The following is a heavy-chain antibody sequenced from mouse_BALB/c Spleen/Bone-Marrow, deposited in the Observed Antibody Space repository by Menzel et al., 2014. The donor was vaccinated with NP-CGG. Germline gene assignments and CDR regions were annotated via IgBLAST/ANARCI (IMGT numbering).Heavy chain of an antibody. CDR1: GYAFXSSW. Sequence: VQLQQSGPELVKPGASVKISCKASGYAFXSSWMNWVEQRPGQGLEWIGRIYPGDGDTNYNGKFKGKATLTADKSSSTAYMQLSSLTSVDSAVYFCARSDGYRTMDYWGQGTSVTVSS. J-gene: IGHJ4*01. CDR3: ARSDGYRTMDY. D-gene: IGHD2-3*01. V-gene: IGHV1-82*01. CDR2: IYPGDGDT.